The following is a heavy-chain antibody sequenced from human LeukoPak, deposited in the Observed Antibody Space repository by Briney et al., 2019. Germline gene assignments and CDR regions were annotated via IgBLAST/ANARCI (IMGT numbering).Heavy chain of an antibody. D-gene: IGHD3-9*01. Sequence: PGGSLRLSCAASGFTFSSYWMSWVRQAPGKGLEWVANIKQDGSEKYYVDSVKGRFTISRDNAKNSLYLQMNSLRAEDTAVYYCAREGDEGLYDILTGQLPYYFDYWGQGTLVTVSS. CDR2: IKQDGSEK. CDR1: GFTFSSYW. J-gene: IGHJ4*02. V-gene: IGHV3-7*01. CDR3: AREGDEGLYDILTGQLPYYFDY.